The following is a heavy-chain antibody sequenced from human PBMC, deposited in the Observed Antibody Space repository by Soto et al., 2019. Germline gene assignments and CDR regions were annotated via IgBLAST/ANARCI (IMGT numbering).Heavy chain of an antibody. J-gene: IGHJ4*02. V-gene: IGHV1-18*01. CDR1: GYTFTSYG. D-gene: IGHD3-10*01. Sequence: QVQLVQSGAEVKKPGASVKVSCTASGYTFTSYGISWVRQAPGQGLEWMGWISAYNGNTNYAQKLQGRVTMSTDTPTSTADMELMSLGADDTAVYYWAGDEGFGQLACWGQGTLVTVSS. CDR2: ISAYNGNT. CDR3: AGDEGFGQLAC.